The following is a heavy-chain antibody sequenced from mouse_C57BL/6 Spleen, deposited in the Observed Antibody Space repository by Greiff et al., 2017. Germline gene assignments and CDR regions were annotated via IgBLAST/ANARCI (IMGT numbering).Heavy chain of an antibody. J-gene: IGHJ2*01. CDR3: ASSLLFDY. CDR1: GFTFSDYG. CDR2: ISSGSSTI. V-gene: IGHV5-17*01. D-gene: IGHD2-10*01. Sequence: DVKLQESGGGLVKPGGSLKLSCAASGFTFSDYGMHWVRQAPEKGLEWVAYISSGSSTIYYADTVKGRFTISRDNAKNTLFLQMTSLRSDDTAMYYCASSLLFDYWGQGTTLTVSS.